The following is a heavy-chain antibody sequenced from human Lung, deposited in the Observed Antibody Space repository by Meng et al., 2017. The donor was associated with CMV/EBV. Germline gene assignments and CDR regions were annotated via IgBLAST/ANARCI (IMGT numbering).Heavy chain of an antibody. CDR3: ARAHYDYVWGSSLYYFDY. Sequence: GGSXRLXXAASGFTFSSYSMNWVRQAPGKGLEWVSYISSSSSTIYYADSVKGRFTISRDNAKNSLYLQMNSLRAEDTAVYYCARAHYDYVWGSSLYYFDYWGQGTLVXVSS. CDR1: GFTFSSYS. V-gene: IGHV3-48*04. CDR2: ISSSSSTI. D-gene: IGHD3-16*01. J-gene: IGHJ4*02.